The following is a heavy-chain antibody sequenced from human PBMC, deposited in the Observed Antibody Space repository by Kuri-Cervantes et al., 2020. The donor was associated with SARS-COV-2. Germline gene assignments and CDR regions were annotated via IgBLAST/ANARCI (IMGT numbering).Heavy chain of an antibody. CDR3: ARAFLRGGSDY. D-gene: IGHD1-26*01. Sequence: GESLKISCAASGFTFSNYWMRWVRQAPGKGLVWVSRTNTDGSSTSYADSVKGRFTISRDNAKNTLCLQMNSLRAEDTAVYYCARAFLRGGSDYWGQGTLVTVSS. V-gene: IGHV3-74*01. CDR1: GFTFSNYW. J-gene: IGHJ4*02. CDR2: TNTDGSST.